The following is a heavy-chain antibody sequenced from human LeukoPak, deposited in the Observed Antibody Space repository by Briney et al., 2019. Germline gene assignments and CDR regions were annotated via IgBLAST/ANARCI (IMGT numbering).Heavy chain of an antibody. CDR1: GSRFDDHG. Sequence: GGCLRLSCTAPGSRFDDHGMAWVRQAPGKGLDWVCGINWNGGSTGYADSVKGRFTISRDNAKNSLYLQMNSPPDHDTALYYCARGDSSGWYFDDWGQGTLVTVSS. D-gene: IGHD6-19*01. CDR2: INWNGGST. CDR3: ARGDSSGWYFDD. V-gene: IGHV3-20*04. J-gene: IGHJ4*02.